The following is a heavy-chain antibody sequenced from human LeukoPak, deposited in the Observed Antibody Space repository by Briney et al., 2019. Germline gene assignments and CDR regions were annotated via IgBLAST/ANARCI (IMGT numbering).Heavy chain of an antibody. V-gene: IGHV3-48*02. J-gene: IGHJ4*02. Sequence: GSLRLSCAASGFPFSDYSINWVRQAPGKGLEWVSFISSRSSSIYYADSVEGRFTISRDNAKKSLYLQMNSLRDEDTAVYYCARVGYDILTGFHYWGQGTLVTVSS. CDR3: ARVGYDILTGFHY. CDR2: ISSRSSSI. D-gene: IGHD3-9*01. CDR1: GFPFSDYS.